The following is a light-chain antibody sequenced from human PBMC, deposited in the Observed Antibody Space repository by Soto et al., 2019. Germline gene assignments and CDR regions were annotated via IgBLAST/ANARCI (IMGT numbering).Light chain of an antibody. Sequence: DIQMPQSPSTLSASVGDRVPITCRASPSISSWLAWYQQKPGKAPKLPIYKASSLEIGVPSKFSGSGSSTEFSLNICCLPPDDFAAYYCPQYNSYAPYTFGQGTMLEIK. CDR3: PQYNSYAPYT. V-gene: IGKV1-5*03. CDR1: PSISSW. J-gene: IGKJ2*01. CDR2: KAS.